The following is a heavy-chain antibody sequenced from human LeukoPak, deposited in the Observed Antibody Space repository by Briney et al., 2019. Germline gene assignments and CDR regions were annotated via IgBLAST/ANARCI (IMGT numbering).Heavy chain of an antibody. V-gene: IGHV4-30-4*01. CDR2: IYYSGST. Sequence: PSQTLSLTCTVSGGSISSGDYYWSWIRQPPGKGLEWIGYIYYSGSTYYNPSLKSRVTVSVDTSKNQFSLKLSSVTAADTAVYYCARDLLNEGNHLDYWGQGTLVTVSS. CDR1: GGSISSGDYY. D-gene: IGHD4-23*01. J-gene: IGHJ4*02. CDR3: ARDLLNEGNHLDY.